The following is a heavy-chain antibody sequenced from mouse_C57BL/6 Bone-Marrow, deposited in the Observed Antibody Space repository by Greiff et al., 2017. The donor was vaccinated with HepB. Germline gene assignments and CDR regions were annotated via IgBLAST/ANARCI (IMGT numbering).Heavy chain of an antibody. Sequence: VQLQQSGAELVMPGASVKLSCKASGYTFTSYWMHWVKQRPGQGLEWIGEIDPSDSYTNYNQKFKGKSTLTVDKSSSTAYMQLSSLTSEDSAVYYCARGVLRPSGFDYWGQGTTLTVSS. CDR3: ARGVLRPSGFDY. CDR1: GYTFTSYW. J-gene: IGHJ2*01. D-gene: IGHD1-1*01. V-gene: IGHV1-69*01. CDR2: IDPSDSYT.